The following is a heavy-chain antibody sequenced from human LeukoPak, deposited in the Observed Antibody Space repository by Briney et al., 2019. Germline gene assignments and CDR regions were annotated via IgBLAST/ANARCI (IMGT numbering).Heavy chain of an antibody. Sequence: ASVKASCKASGYTFTSYGISWVRQAPGQGLEWMGWISAYNGNTNYAQKLQGRVTMTTDTSTSTAYMELRSLRSDDTAVYYCARLSWDCSGGSCYPGDFDYWGQGTLVTVSS. J-gene: IGHJ4*02. D-gene: IGHD2-15*01. CDR2: ISAYNGNT. V-gene: IGHV1-18*01. CDR1: GYTFTSYG. CDR3: ARLSWDCSGGSCYPGDFDY.